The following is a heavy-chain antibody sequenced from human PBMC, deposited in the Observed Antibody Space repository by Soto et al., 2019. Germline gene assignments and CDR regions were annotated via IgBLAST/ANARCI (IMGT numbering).Heavy chain of an antibody. J-gene: IGHJ4*02. Sequence: GGSLRLSCAVSGFTFANHWMHWVRQAPGKGLEWVSRMNSDGSTTDYADSMKGRFTVSRDNAKNTLYLQMNSLRAEDTAVYYCATAEVDYWGPGTLVTVSS. CDR3: ATAEVDY. CDR1: GFTFANHW. V-gene: IGHV3-74*01. CDR2: MNSDGSTT.